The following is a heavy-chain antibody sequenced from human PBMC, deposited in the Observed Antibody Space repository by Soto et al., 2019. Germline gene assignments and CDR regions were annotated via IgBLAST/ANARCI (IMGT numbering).Heavy chain of an antibody. V-gene: IGHV4-31*03. Sequence: PSETLSLTCTVSGGSISTVGYYWSWVRQHPGKGLEWMGYIYYTGSTYCNPSLKSRLIISVDTSMNQFSLKLSSVTSADTAMYYCAGVSGSGKYYNLINWFDPWGQGILVTV. CDR2: IYYTGST. CDR1: GGSISTVGYY. J-gene: IGHJ5*02. CDR3: AGVSGSGKYYNLINWFDP. D-gene: IGHD3-10*01.